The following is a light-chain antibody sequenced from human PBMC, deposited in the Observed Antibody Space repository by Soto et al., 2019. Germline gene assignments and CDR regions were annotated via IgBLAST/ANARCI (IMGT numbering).Light chain of an antibody. V-gene: IGLV4-69*01. CDR2: LNSDGSH. Sequence: QSVLTQSPSASASLGASVKLTCTLSSGHSSYAIAWHQQQPEKGLRYLMKLNSDGSHSKGDGIPDRFSGSSSGAERYLTISSLQYEDEADYYCQTWGTGIHYVFGTGTKLTVL. J-gene: IGLJ1*01. CDR1: SGHSSYA. CDR3: QTWGTGIHYV.